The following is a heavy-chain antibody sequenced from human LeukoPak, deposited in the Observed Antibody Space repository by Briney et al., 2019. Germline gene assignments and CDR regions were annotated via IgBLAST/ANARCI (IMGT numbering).Heavy chain of an antibody. CDR3: ASWGEGALDN. CDR1: GFTFSSYS. D-gene: IGHD1-26*01. J-gene: IGHJ4*02. Sequence: QPAGSLRLSCAASGFTFSSYSMNWVRQAPGKGLEWISYISTSTTTIYYENSVKGRFTISRDNAKKSLYLQMNSLRVEDTGVYYCASWGEGALDNWGQGTLVTVSS. V-gene: IGHV3-48*01. CDR2: ISTSTTTI.